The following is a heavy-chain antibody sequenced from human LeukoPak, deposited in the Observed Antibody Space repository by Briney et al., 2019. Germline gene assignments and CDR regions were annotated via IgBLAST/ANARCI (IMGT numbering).Heavy chain of an antibody. CDR1: GGSISSSSFY. Sequence: SETLSLTCTVSGGSISSSSFYWGWIRQPPGKGLEWIGSIYYSGSTYYNPSLKSRVTISVDTSKNQFSLKLSSVTAADTAVYYCARGWGDGYNYHYFDYWGQGTLVTASS. D-gene: IGHD5-24*01. J-gene: IGHJ4*02. CDR2: IYYSGST. V-gene: IGHV4-39*01. CDR3: ARGWGDGYNYHYFDY.